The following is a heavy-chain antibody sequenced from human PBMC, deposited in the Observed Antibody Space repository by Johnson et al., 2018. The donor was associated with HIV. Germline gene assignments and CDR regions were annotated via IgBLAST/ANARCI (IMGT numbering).Heavy chain of an antibody. CDR3: AREARIVVVEPSDAFDI. Sequence: QVQLVESGGGLIQPGGSLRLSCAASGFTFSSYGMHWVRQAPGKGLEWVAFIRYDGSNKYYADSVKGRFTISRDNSKNTLSLQMNSLRVEDTAVYYCAREARIVVVEPSDAFDIWGQGTMVTVSS. CDR2: IRYDGSNK. CDR1: GFTFSSYG. V-gene: IGHV3-30*02. J-gene: IGHJ3*02. D-gene: IGHD3-22*01.